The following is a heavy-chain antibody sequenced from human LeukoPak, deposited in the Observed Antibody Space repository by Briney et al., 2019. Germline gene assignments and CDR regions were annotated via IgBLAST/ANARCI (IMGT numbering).Heavy chain of an antibody. V-gene: IGHV4-30-2*01. D-gene: IGHD5-18*01. CDR3: ARAEQLWNFDY. CDR1: GGSMSSGGYS. J-gene: IGHJ4*02. CDR2: IYHSGST. Sequence: PSETLSLTCAVSGGSMSSGGYSWSWIRPPPGKGLEWIGYIYHSGSTYYNPSLKSRVTISVDRSKNQFSLKLSSVTDADTAVYYCARAEQLWNFDYWGQGTLVTVSS.